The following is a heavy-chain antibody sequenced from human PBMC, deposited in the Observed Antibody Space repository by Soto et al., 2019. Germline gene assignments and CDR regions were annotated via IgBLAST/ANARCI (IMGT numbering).Heavy chain of an antibody. CDR1: GGSISSGGYY. CDR3: ASYYGGNSFLWFDP. J-gene: IGHJ5*02. D-gene: IGHD4-17*01. Sequence: SETLSLTCTVSGGSISSGGYYWSWIRQYPGKGLEWIGYIYYSGSTYYNPSLKSRVTISVDTSKNQFSLKLSSVTAADTAVYYCASYYGGNSFLWFDPWGQGTLVTVSS. V-gene: IGHV4-31*03. CDR2: IYYSGST.